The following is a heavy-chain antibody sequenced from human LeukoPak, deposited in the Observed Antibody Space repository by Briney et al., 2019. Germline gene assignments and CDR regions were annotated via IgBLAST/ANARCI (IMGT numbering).Heavy chain of an antibody. CDR1: GGSISSYY. Sequence: SETLSLTCTISGGSISSYYWSWIRQPPGKGLEWIGYIYYSGSTNYNPSLKSRVTISADTSKNQFSLKLSSVTAADTAVYYCARVETIFGVVIMLDYWGQGTLVTVSS. CDR2: IYYSGST. CDR3: ARVETIFGVVIMLDY. D-gene: IGHD3-3*01. J-gene: IGHJ4*02. V-gene: IGHV4-59*01.